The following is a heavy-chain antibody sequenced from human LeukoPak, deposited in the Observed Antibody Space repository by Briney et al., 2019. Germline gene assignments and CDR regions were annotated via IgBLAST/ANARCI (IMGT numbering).Heavy chain of an antibody. V-gene: IGHV4-30-2*01. CDR2: IHHSGST. CDR1: GGSISSGGYD. CDR3: AGHVTAAAGGR. D-gene: IGHD6-13*01. J-gene: IGHJ4*02. Sequence: TSQTLSLTCTVSGGSISSGGYDWSWIRQPPGKGLEWIGEIHHSGSTKYNPSLKSRVTISLDTSKNQFSLKLNSMTAADTAVYYCAGHVTAAAGGRWGQGTLVTVSS.